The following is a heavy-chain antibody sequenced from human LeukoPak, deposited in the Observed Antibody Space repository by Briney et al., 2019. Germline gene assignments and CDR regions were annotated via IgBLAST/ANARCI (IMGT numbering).Heavy chain of an antibody. CDR1: GFTFSTYS. J-gene: IGHJ4*02. CDR3: ARDLAGQGMGF. D-gene: IGHD1-1*01. CDR2: ISSSGSYM. Sequence: PGGSLRLSCAASGFTFSTYSMNWVRQAPGKGLEWVSYISSSGSYMYYAESVKGRFTVSRDNVKNSLYLQMNSLRAEDTAVYYCARDLAGQGMGFWGQGTLVTVSS. V-gene: IGHV3-21*01.